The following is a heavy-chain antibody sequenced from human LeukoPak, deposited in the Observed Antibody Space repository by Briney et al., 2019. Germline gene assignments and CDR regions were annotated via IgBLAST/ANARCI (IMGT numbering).Heavy chain of an antibody. CDR3: ARDRIVNSNYKGWFDP. D-gene: IGHD4-11*01. J-gene: IGHJ5*02. CDR2: IYFTGST. Sequence: SETLSLTCTVSGGSISSYYWTWIRQPPGKGLEWIGYIYFTGSTNYNPSLKSRVTISVDKSKNQFSLKLSSVTAADTAVYYCARDRIVNSNYKGWFDPWGQGTLVTVSS. V-gene: IGHV4-59*12. CDR1: GGSISSYY.